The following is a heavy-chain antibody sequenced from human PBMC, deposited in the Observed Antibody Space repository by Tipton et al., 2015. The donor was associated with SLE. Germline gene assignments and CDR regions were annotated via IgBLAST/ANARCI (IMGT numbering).Heavy chain of an antibody. V-gene: IGHV3-30*02. Sequence: SLRLSCVVSGFTLSGHGIHWVRQAPGKGLEWVAFIPSDGTKKRYADSVKGRFTISRDNSKNMLYLQMNSLRVEDTAVYYCAKGGTGKFDYWGQGTLVTVSS. CDR1: GFTLSGHG. CDR3: AKGGTGKFDY. CDR2: IPSDGTKK. J-gene: IGHJ4*02. D-gene: IGHD7-27*01.